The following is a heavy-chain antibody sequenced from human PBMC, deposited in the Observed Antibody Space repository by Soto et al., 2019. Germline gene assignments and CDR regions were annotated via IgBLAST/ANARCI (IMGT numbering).Heavy chain of an antibody. J-gene: IGHJ4*02. CDR2: ISSSGSTI. V-gene: IGHV3-11*01. Sequence: PGGSLRLSCAASGFTFSDYYMSWIRQAPGKGLEWVSYISSSGSTIYYADSVKGRFTTSRDNAKNSLYLQMNSLRAEDTAVYYCATTIQLWSPFDYWGQGTLVTVSS. CDR3: ATTIQLWSPFDY. D-gene: IGHD5-18*01. CDR1: GFTFSDYY.